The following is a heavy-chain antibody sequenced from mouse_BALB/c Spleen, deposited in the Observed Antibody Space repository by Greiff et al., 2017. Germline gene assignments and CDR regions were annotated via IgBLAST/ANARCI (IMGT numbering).Heavy chain of an antibody. J-gene: IGHJ4*01. CDR2: INPNNGGT. Sequence: VQLKESGPELVKPGASVKIPCKASGYTFTDYNMDWVKQSHGKSLEWIGDINPNNGGTIYNQKFKGKATLTVDKSSSTAYMELRSLTSEDTAVYYCARWYDGNYYAMDYWGQGTSVTVSS. D-gene: IGHD2-14*01. CDR3: ARWYDGNYYAMDY. V-gene: IGHV1-18*01. CDR1: GYTFTDYN.